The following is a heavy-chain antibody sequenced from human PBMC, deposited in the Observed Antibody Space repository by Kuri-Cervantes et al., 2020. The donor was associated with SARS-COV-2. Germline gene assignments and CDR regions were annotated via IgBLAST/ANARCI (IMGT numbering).Heavy chain of an antibody. V-gene: IGHV1-8*01. Sequence: ASVKVSCKASGYTFTSDDINWVRQATGQGLEWMGWMNPNSGNTGYAQKFQGRVTMTRNTSISTAYMELSSLRSEDTAVYYCARAPHLLRFLEWLPSRLYWFDPWGQGTLVTVSS. CDR2: MNPNSGNT. CDR1: GYTFTSDD. D-gene: IGHD3-3*01. CDR3: ARAPHLLRFLEWLPSRLYWFDP. J-gene: IGHJ5*02.